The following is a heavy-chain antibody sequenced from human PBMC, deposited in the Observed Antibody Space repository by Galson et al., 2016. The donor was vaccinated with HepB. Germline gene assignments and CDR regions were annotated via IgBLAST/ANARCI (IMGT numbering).Heavy chain of an antibody. Sequence: LRLSCAASGFTVSGTYMSWVRQALGKGLQLVSVIYSDGTTYYTDSVKGRFTIARDSAENTVFLQMNSLRTEDTALYYCARGAGIAVVVLEDCYFDLWGRGTLLTVSA. CDR1: GFTVSGTY. CDR3: ARGAGIAVVVLEDCYFDL. D-gene: IGHD2-21*01. CDR2: IYSDGTT. J-gene: IGHJ2*01. V-gene: IGHV3-66*01.